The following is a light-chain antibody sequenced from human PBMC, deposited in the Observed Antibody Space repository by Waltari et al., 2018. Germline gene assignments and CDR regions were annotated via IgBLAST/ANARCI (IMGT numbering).Light chain of an antibody. CDR1: SSDVGVYNY. V-gene: IGLV2-14*03. CDR2: DVT. Sequence: QSALTQPASVSGSPGQSIPISCTGTSSDVGVYNYVSWFQPHPDKAPSLLIFDVTNRPSGVSNRFSGSKSGNTASLTIFGLQAEDEADYYCSSYTSRATWVFGGGTRLAVL. CDR3: SSYTSRATWV. J-gene: IGLJ3*02.